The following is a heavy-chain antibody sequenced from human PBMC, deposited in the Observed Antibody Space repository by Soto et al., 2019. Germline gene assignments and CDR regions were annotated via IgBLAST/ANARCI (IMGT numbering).Heavy chain of an antibody. D-gene: IGHD2-15*01. CDR3: VRTKVQDGYYYDGVNV. J-gene: IGHJ6*02. CDR2: LSEYNGNT. Sequence: QVQLVQSGAEVKKPGASVKVSCKASGYTFSNYGISWVRQAPGQGLEGLGWLSEYNGNTKYAQMLEGRGTMTKDTATSTAYMELRSLRSDDTAVYYCVRTKVQDGYYYDGVNVWGQGTTVTVAS. V-gene: IGHV1-18*01. CDR1: GYTFSNYG.